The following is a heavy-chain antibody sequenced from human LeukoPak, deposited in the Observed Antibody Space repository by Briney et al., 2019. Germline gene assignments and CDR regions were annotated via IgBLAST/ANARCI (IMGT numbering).Heavy chain of an antibody. J-gene: IGHJ6*03. Sequence: GASVKVSCKASGYTFTSYAMHWVRQAPGQRLEWTGWINAGNGNTKYSQEFQGRVTITRDTSASTAYMELSSLRSEDMAVYYCARDRRQLVEGYYYYYMDVWGKGTTVTVSS. CDR3: ARDRRQLVEGYYYYYMDV. D-gene: IGHD6-6*01. CDR1: GYTFTSYA. V-gene: IGHV1-3*03. CDR2: INAGNGNT.